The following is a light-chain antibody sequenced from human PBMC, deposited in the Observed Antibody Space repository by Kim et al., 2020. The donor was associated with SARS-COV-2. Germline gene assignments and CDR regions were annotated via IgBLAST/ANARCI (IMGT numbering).Light chain of an antibody. CDR2: AAS. CDR3: QQRQHAPLLT. V-gene: IGKV1-39*01. CDR1: QSINAY. J-gene: IGKJ4*01. Sequence: DIQMTQSPSSLAASVGDRVTITCRASQSINAYLNWYQQKPGKAPKLLIYAASTLQSGVPSRFSGSGSGTDFTLTINSLQTEDFATYYCQQRQHAPLLTFGGGTKVDIK.